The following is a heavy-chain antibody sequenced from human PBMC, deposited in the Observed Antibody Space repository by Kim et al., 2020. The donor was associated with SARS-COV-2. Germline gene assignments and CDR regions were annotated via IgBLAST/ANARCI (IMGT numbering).Heavy chain of an antibody. Sequence: GGSLRLSCAASGFTVSSNYMSWVRQAPGKGLEWVSVIYSGGSTYYADSVKGRFTISRDNSKNTLCLQMNSLRAEDTAVYYCARDFPPRASQLTSPGFTDYWGQGTLVTVSS. J-gene: IGHJ4*02. D-gene: IGHD2-2*01. CDR1: GFTVSSNY. CDR3: ARDFPPRASQLTSPGFTDY. CDR2: IYSGGST. V-gene: IGHV3-53*01.